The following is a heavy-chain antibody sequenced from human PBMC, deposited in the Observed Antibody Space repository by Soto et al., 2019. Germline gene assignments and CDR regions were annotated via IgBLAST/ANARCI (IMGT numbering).Heavy chain of an antibody. CDR1: GGTFSSYA. D-gene: IGHD3-3*01. V-gene: IGHV1-69*13. J-gene: IGHJ4*02. CDR2: IIPIFGTA. CDR3: FFGVVDQDRFAY. Sequence: SVKVSCKASGGTFSSYAISWVRQAPGQGLEWMGGIIPIFGTANYAQKFQGRVTITADESTSTAYMELSSLRSEDTAVYYCFFGVVDQDRFAYWGQGTLVTVSS.